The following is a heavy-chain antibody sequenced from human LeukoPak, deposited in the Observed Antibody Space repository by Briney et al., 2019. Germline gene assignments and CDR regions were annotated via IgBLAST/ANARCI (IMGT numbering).Heavy chain of an antibody. V-gene: IGHV1-2*06. CDR1: GYTFTGYY. CDR3: ARGVVVVAATQMDY. Sequence: GASVKVSFKASGYTFTGYYMHWVRQAPGQGLEWMGRINPNSGDTNYAQKFQGRVTMTRDTSINTAYMELGRLTSDDTAVYYCARGVVVVAATQMDYWGQGTLVTVPS. D-gene: IGHD2-15*01. J-gene: IGHJ4*02. CDR2: INPNSGDT.